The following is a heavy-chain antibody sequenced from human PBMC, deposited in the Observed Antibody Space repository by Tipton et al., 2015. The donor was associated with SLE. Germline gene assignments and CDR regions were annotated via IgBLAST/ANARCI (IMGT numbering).Heavy chain of an antibody. CDR2: ISDNGGGT. CDR1: GFTFSNYA. J-gene: IGHJ4*02. Sequence: SLRLSCAASGFTFSNYAMSWVRQAPGKGLEWVSTISDNGGGTYYAASVNGRFTISRDNSKNTLYLQVNSLRVDDTAVYHCAKAGDNTWGFYYFDNWGQGTLVTVSS. CDR3: AKAGDNTWGFYYFDN. V-gene: IGHV3-23*01. D-gene: IGHD3-16*01.